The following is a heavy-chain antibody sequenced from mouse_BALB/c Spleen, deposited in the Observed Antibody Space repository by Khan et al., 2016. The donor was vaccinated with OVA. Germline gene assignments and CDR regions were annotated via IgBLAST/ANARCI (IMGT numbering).Heavy chain of an antibody. CDR3: ARTARIKY. V-gene: IGHV3-1*02. J-gene: IGHJ2*01. D-gene: IGHD1-2*01. Sequence: QLKESQPRLLKPSPSLSLTCTFTDYSITSGYCWNWIRQFPGNKLKWIDYISYSGSTNYNPSLKSRSNITLDTSKNQVLLQLNSVTTEDTATYYCARTARIKYWGQGTTLTVSS. CDR2: ISYSGST. CDR1: DYSITSGYC.